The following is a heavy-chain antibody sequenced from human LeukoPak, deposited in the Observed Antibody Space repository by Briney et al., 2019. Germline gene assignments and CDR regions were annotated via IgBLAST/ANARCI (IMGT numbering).Heavy chain of an antibody. V-gene: IGHV1-69*04. CDR3: ARDMDVGFGELVDS. J-gene: IGHJ4*02. D-gene: IGHD3-10*01. CDR2: IIPTLGVA. Sequence: GASVKVSCKASGGTFTSNAISWGRQAPGQGLEWMGRIIPTLGVATYAKKLQGRGTITADRSTSTAYLELSSLRSADTAVYSCARDMDVGFGELVDSWGQGTLVTVSS. CDR1: GGTFTSNA.